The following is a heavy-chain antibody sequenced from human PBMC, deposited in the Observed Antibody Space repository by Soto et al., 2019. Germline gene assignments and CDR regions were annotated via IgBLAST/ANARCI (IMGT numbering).Heavy chain of an antibody. CDR3: ASSIAAAGPFDY. CDR1: GFTFSSYG. D-gene: IGHD6-13*01. CDR2: IWHDESYK. J-gene: IGHJ4*02. V-gene: IGHV3-33*01. Sequence: GSLRLSCAASGFTFSSYGMNWVRQAPGKGLEWLTIIWHDESYKYYADSVKGRFTISRDNSKNTLYLQMNSLRAEDTAVYYCASSIAAAGPFDYWGQGTLVTVSS.